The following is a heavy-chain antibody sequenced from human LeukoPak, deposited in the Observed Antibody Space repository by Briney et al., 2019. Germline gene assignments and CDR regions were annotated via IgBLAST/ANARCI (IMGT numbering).Heavy chain of an antibody. D-gene: IGHD6-13*01. J-gene: IGHJ5*02. Sequence: PGGSLRLSCAASGFTFSSYAMHWVRQAPGKGLEWVAVISYDGSNKYYADSVKGRFTISRDNSKNTLYLQMNSLRAEDTAVYYCARGSSSWYENWFDPWGQGTLVTVSS. CDR3: ARGSSSWYENWFDP. CDR1: GFTFSSYA. CDR2: ISYDGSNK. V-gene: IGHV3-30-3*01.